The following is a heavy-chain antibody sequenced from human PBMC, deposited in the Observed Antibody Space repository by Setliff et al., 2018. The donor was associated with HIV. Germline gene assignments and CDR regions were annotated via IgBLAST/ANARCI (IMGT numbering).Heavy chain of an antibody. J-gene: IGHJ5*02. V-gene: IGHV4-59*11. Sequence: SETLSLTCTVSGGSISSHYWSWIRQPPGKGLEWIGSIYYSGSTNYNPSLKSRVTISVGTSKNQLSLKLRSVTAADTAVYCCAREGLAVAGLNWFDPWGQGTLVTVSS. CDR2: IYYSGST. CDR1: GGSISSHY. D-gene: IGHD6-19*01. CDR3: AREGLAVAGLNWFDP.